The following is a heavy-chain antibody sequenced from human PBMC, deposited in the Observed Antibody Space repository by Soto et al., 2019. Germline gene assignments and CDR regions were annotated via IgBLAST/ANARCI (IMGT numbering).Heavy chain of an antibody. CDR2: IIPIFGTA. V-gene: IGHV1-69*13. Sequence: ASVKVSCQASGGTFSIYAISWVRQAPGQGLEWMGGIIPIFGTANCAQKFQGRVTITADESTSTAYMELSSLRSEDTAVYYCARDRDSGGWDGPRDLSSWFDPWGQGTLVTVSS. J-gene: IGHJ5*02. D-gene: IGHD6-19*01. CDR1: GGTFSIYA. CDR3: ARDRDSGGWDGPRDLSSWFDP.